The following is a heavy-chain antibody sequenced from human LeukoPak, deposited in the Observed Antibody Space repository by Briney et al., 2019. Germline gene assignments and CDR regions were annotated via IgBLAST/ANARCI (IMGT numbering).Heavy chain of an antibody. CDR3: ARRRELAYYYYMDA. CDR1: GYGFTSYW. Sequence: GASLQISCKGSGYGFTSYWIGWVRQMPGKGLEWMGIIYPGDSDTRYSPSFQGQVTISADKSISTAYLQWSSLKASDTAMYYCARRRELAYYYYMDAWGKGTTVTVSS. J-gene: IGHJ6*03. CDR2: IYPGDSDT. D-gene: IGHD1-26*01. V-gene: IGHV5-51*01.